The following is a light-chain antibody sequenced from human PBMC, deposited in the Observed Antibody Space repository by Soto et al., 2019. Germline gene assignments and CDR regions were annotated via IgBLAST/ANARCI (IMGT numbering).Light chain of an antibody. CDR2: DAS. J-gene: IGKJ1*01. Sequence: ENMLAHSQTAKTLSPGKRVALGGRASQSVSSYLAWYQQKPGQAPRLLIYDASNRATGIPARFSGSGSGTEFTLALSSLQSEDFADYYCQQYNNWPRTFARGTKVDIK. CDR1: QSVSSY. V-gene: IGKV3-11*01. CDR3: QQYNNWPRT.